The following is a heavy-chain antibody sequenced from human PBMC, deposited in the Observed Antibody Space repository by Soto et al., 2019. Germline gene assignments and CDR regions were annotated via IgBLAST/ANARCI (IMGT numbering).Heavy chain of an antibody. J-gene: IGHJ6*02. CDR2: ISWNSGSI. D-gene: IGHD2-15*01. V-gene: IGHV3-9*01. Sequence: GASLRLSCAASGFTFDDYAMHWVRQAPGKGLEWVSGISWNSGSIGYADSVKGRFTISRDNAKNSLYLQMNSLRAEDTALYYCAKDTGVGGGMDVWGQGTTVTVSS. CDR3: AKDTGVGGGMDV. CDR1: GFTFDDYA.